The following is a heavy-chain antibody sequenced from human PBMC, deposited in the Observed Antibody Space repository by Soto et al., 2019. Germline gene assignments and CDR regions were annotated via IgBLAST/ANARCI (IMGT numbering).Heavy chain of an antibody. CDR1: GGSISSYC. CDR2: IYYSGST. CDR3: ARGIEAWNHHYFDL. J-gene: IGHJ4*02. V-gene: IGHV4-59*01. D-gene: IGHD1-1*01. Sequence: PSVPLSVTCTVSGGSISSYCWSWIRQPPGKGLEWIGYIYYSGSTNYNPSLKSRVSITIDTSENQVSLRLTSATAADTAVYYCARGIEAWNHHYFDLWGQGFLVTVSS.